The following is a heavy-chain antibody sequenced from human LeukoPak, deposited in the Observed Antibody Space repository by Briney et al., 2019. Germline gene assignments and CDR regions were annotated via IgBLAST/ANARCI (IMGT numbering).Heavy chain of an antibody. V-gene: IGHV3-30-3*01. CDR1: GFTFSSYA. D-gene: IGHD5-24*01. Sequence: GRSLRLSCAASGFTFSSYATHWVRQAPGKGLEWVAVISYDGSNKYYADSVKGRFTISRDNSKNTLYLQMNSLRAEDTAVYYCARGPLTGRWPDMGFDYWGQGTLVTVSS. CDR2: ISYDGSNK. J-gene: IGHJ4*02. CDR3: ARGPLTGRWPDMGFDY.